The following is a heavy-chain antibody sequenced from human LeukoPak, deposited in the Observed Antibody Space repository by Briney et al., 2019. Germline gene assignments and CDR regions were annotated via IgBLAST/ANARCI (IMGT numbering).Heavy chain of an antibody. CDR1: GYTFTSYY. D-gene: IGHD3-3*01. J-gene: IGHJ3*02. CDR3: ARDKVVNKGRFSATDAFDI. Sequence: ASVKVSCKASGYTFTSYYMHWVRQAPGQGLEWMGIINPSGGSTSYAQKFQGRVTMTRDTSTSTVYMELSSLRSEDTAVYYCARDKVVNKGRFSATDAFDIWGQGTMVTVSS. V-gene: IGHV1-46*01. CDR2: INPSGGST.